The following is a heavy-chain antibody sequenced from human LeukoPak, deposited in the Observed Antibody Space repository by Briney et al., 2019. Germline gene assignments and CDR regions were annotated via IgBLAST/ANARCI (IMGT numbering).Heavy chain of an antibody. D-gene: IGHD5-12*01. V-gene: IGHV3-48*01. Sequence: PGGSLRLSCAASGFTFSSYSMNWVRQAPGKGLEWVSYISSSSSTIYYADSVKGRFTISRDNAKNSLYLQMNSLRAEDTAVYYCARGDSGYDFDYWGQGTLVTVSS. CDR2: ISSSSSTI. CDR1: GFTFSSYS. J-gene: IGHJ4*02. CDR3: ARGDSGYDFDY.